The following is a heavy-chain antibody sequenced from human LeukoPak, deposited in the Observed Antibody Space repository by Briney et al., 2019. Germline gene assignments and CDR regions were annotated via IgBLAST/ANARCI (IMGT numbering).Heavy chain of an antibody. J-gene: IGHJ4*02. Sequence: ASVKVSCKASGGTFSSYAISWVRQAPGQGLEWMGRIIPILGIANYAQKFQGRVTITADKSTSTAYMELSSLRSEDTAVYYCARDHGGAAAYFDYWGQGTLVTVSS. D-gene: IGHD6-13*01. V-gene: IGHV1-69*04. CDR3: ARDHGGAAAYFDY. CDR2: IIPILGIA. CDR1: GGTFSSYA.